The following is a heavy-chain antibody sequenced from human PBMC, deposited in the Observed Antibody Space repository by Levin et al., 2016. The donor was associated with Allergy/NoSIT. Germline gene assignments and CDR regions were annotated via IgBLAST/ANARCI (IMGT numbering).Heavy chain of an antibody. V-gene: IGHV4-59*08. CDR2: VYYRSNT. D-gene: IGHD1-26*01. J-gene: IGHJ6*02. Sequence: PGKGLEWIGDVYYRSNTKYNPSLKSRVTISVDTSENQFSLRLSSVTASDTAVYYCAKVAGIMGASINYFAYYGMDVWGQGTTVTVSS. CDR3: AKVAGIMGASINYFAYYGMDV.